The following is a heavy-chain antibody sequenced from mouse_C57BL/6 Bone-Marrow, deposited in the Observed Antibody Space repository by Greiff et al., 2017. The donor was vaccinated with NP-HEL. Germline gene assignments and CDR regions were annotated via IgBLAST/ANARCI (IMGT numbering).Heavy chain of an antibody. V-gene: IGHV5-16*01. Sequence: EVKLVESEGGLVQPGSSMKLSCTASGFTFSDYYMAWVRQVPEKGLEWVANINYDGSSTYYLDSLKSRFIISRDNAKNILYLQMSSLKSEDTATYYCARADGSTCMDYWGQGTSVTVSS. CDR1: GFTFSDYY. D-gene: IGHD1-1*01. CDR2: INYDGSST. CDR3: ARADGSTCMDY. J-gene: IGHJ4*01.